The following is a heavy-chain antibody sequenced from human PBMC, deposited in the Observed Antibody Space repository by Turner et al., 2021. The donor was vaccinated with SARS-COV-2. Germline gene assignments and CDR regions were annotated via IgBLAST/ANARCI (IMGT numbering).Heavy chain of an antibody. CDR3: ARELTNNWFDP. CDR2: IYYRGST. V-gene: IGHV4-59*01. J-gene: IGHJ5*02. CDR1: GASINSYY. Sequence: QILLQASGPGLVKPSETLSLTCTVSGASINSYYWAWIRQPPGKRLEWIGYIYYRGSTNYNPTLKSRVTISVDTSKNQFSLKLTSVTAADTAGYCCARELTNNWFDPWGQGTLVTVSS. D-gene: IGHD3-10*01.